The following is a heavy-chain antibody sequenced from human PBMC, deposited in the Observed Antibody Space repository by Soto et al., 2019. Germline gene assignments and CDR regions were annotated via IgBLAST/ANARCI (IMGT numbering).Heavy chain of an antibody. CDR2: IYPGDSNT. V-gene: IGHV5-51*01. J-gene: IGHJ6*02. Sequence: GESLKISCEGSGSSFTRYWIGWVRQMPGKGLEWMGIIYPGDSNTRYSPSLQGQVTISVDKSISTAYLQWSSLKATDTAMYYCARHAYDFWSGHPNPRYYYGMDVWGQGTTVTVSS. CDR3: ARHAYDFWSGHPNPRYYYGMDV. CDR1: GSSFTRYW. D-gene: IGHD3-3*01.